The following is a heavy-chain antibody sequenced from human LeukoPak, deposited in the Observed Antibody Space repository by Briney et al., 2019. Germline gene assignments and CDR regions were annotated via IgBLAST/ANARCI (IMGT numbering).Heavy chain of an antibody. Sequence: GASVKVSCKASGYSFTGYYMHWVRQAPGQGLAGMGWINPNSGGTNYAQKSQGKVTINRETSISTAHMELGRLRSDDTAVYYCAGGGGATTFYFDYWGQGTLVTVSS. CDR2: INPNSGGT. D-gene: IGHD1-26*01. CDR3: AGGGGATTFYFDY. J-gene: IGHJ4*02. CDR1: GYSFTGYY. V-gene: IGHV1-2*02.